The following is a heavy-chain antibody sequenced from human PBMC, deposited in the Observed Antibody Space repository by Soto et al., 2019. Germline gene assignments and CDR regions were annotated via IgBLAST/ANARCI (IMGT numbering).Heavy chain of an antibody. CDR3: ARDWVGATAFWGYLDY. CDR2: IRFDGSNI. J-gene: IGHJ4*02. CDR1: GSIFRGYG. Sequence: QVLLVESGGGVVQPGRSLRLSCAASGSIFRGYGMHWVRQAPGKGLEWVAVIRFDGSNINYADFVMGRFTISRDNSKNTLFLEMNSLRVEDTAVYYCARDWVGATAFWGYLDYWGQGTLVTVSS. D-gene: IGHD2-15*01. V-gene: IGHV3-33*01.